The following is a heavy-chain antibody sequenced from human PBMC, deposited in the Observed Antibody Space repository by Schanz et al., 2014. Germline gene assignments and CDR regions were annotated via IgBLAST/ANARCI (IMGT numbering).Heavy chain of an antibody. CDR1: GFNFNTYA. D-gene: IGHD6-13*01. CDR3: AKPFRSSWYPDAFDI. V-gene: IGHV3-23*01. J-gene: IGHJ3*02. Sequence: EVQLLESGGGLAQPGGSLRLACAASGFNFNTYAMSWVRQAPGKGLEWVSGLTEGGGGTYYTDAVKGRFTISRDSSKNTLYLQMNSLRADDTAVYYCAKPFRSSWYPDAFDIWGQGTMVTVSS. CDR2: LTEGGGGT.